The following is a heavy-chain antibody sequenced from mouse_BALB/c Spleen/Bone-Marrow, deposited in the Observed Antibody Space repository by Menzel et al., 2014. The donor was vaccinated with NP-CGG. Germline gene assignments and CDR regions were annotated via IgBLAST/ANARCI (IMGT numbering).Heavy chain of an antibody. J-gene: IGHJ3*01. CDR1: GYSFTRYW. Sequence: EVQLQQSGTVLARPGASVKMSCKASGYSFTRYWMHWVKQRPGQGLEWIGVFYPGNSDTIYNQKFKGKAKLTAVTSASTAYMELSSLTNEDSAVYYCTRSYYDYGGFPYWGQGTLVTVSA. D-gene: IGHD2-4*01. CDR3: TRSYYDYGGFPY. V-gene: IGHV1-5*01. CDR2: FYPGNSDT.